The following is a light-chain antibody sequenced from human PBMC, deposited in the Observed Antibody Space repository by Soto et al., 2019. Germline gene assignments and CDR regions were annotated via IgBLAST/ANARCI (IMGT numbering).Light chain of an antibody. J-gene: IGKJ4*01. CDR2: AAS. Sequence: DIQMTQSPSSLSASVGDRVTITCRASQGISYSLAWYQQKPGKVPRLLIYAASTLQSGVPSRFSGSGSGSDFTLTISSLQPEDVATYYCQKYNSAPLTFGGGTKVEIK. CDR1: QGISYS. CDR3: QKYNSAPLT. V-gene: IGKV1-27*01.